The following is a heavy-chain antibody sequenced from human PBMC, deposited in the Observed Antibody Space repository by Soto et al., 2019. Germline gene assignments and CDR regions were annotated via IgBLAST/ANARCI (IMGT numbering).Heavy chain of an antibody. CDR1: GFTFSSPW. V-gene: IGHV3-7*01. CDR2: IKEDGSEK. D-gene: IGHD5-18*01. CDR3: ARDRGYGSYDY. Sequence: LRLSCAASGFTFSSPWMNWVRQAPGKGLEWVAGIKEDGSEKYYVDIVKGRFTISRDNVENSLYLQMNSLRGEDSAVYFCARDRGYGSYDYWGLGTLVTVSS. J-gene: IGHJ4*02.